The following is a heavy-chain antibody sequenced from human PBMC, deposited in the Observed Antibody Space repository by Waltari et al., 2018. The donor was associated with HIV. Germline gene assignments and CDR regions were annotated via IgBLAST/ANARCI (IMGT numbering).Heavy chain of an antibody. CDR2: ISGDGKNK. CDR3: AREVTSSKVMNY. V-gene: IGHV3-21*05. Sequence: EVRLVESGGGPVQPGGSLRLSCAATGFTISLXNMNWVRQPPGKGLEWVAYISGDGKNKYYADSVKGRFIISKDNGQNFLHLQMDRLSVNDSAKYFCAREVTSSKVMNYWGQGTPVIVSS. D-gene: IGHD2-21*02. CDR1: GFTISLXN. J-gene: IGHJ4*02.